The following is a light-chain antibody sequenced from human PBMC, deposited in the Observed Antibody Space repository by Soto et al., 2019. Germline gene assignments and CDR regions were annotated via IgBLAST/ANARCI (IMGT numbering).Light chain of an antibody. V-gene: IGKV1-5*01. CDR1: QRLSSW. J-gene: IGKJ2*01. CDR2: DAS. Sequence: DIQMTQSPSTLSASVGDRVTITCRASQRLSSWLAWYQQKPGKAPKLLIYDASSLESGVPSRFSGSGSGTEFTLTISSLQPDDFATYYCQQYNRYPYTFGQGTKLEIK. CDR3: QQYNRYPYT.